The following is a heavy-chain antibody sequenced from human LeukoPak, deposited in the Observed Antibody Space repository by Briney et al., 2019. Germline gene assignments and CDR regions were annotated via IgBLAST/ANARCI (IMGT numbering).Heavy chain of an antibody. CDR1: GFTFSNYR. CDR2: INQDGSEK. D-gene: IGHD3-3*01. J-gene: IGHJ2*01. CDR3: AKISLYDFWSGYYKPYWYFDL. V-gene: IGHV3-7*01. Sequence: GGSLRLSCAASGFTFSNYRMTWVRQAPGKGLEWVANINQDGSEKYYVDSVKGRFSVSRDNAKKSLFLQMNSLRAEDTAVYYCAKISLYDFWSGYYKPYWYFDLWGRGTLVTVSS.